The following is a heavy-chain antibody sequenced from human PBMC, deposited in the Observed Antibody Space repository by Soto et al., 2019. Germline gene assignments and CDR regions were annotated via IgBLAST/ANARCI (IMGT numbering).Heavy chain of an antibody. CDR3: AKDRGWYVDY. Sequence: GSLRLSCAASGFTFSSYGMHWVRQAPGKGLEWVAVISYDGSNKYYADPVKGRFTISRDNSKNTLYLQMNSLRAEDTAVYYCAKDRGWYVDYWGQGTLVTVSS. J-gene: IGHJ4*02. CDR1: GFTFSSYG. V-gene: IGHV3-30*18. CDR2: ISYDGSNK. D-gene: IGHD6-19*01.